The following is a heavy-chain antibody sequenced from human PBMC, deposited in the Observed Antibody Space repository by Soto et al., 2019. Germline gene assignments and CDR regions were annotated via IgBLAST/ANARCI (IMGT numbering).Heavy chain of an antibody. CDR1: GGSISSYY. CDR3: ARDIMGTNYYYYGMDV. CDR2: IYYSGST. D-gene: IGHD2-8*01. V-gene: IGHV4-59*01. Sequence: QVQLQESGPGLVKPSETLSLTCTVSGGSISSYYWSWIRQPPGKGLEWIGYIYYSGSTNYNPSPTGLVTIAVDTSKNQFPLKLSSVTAADTAVYYCARDIMGTNYYYYGMDVWGQGTTVTVSS. J-gene: IGHJ6*02.